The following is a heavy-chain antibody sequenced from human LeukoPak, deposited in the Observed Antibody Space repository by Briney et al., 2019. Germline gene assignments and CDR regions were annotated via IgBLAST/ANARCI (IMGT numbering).Heavy chain of an antibody. D-gene: IGHD6-19*01. V-gene: IGHV1-18*01. CDR3: ARAWSNIAVAVGLRGSYYYYYYMDV. CDR2: ISGYNGNT. CDR1: GYTFTSYG. J-gene: IGHJ6*03. Sequence: ASVKVSCKASGYTFTSYGISWVRQAPGQGLEWMGWISGYNGNTNYAQNLQGRVTMTTDTSTSTVYMELRSLRSDDTAVYYCARAWSNIAVAVGLRGSYYYYYYMDVWGKGTTVTISS.